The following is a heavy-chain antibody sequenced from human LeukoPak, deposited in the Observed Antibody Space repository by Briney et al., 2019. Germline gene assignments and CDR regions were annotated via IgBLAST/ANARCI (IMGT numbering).Heavy chain of an antibody. Sequence: GGSLRLSCAASGFTFSSYGMHWVRQAPGQGLEWVAVISYDGSKKYYADPVKGRFTIPRDNSKTTLYLQRNSRRAEDTAGYEGAKDDTPYQLLSLGLDYWGQGTLVTVSS. V-gene: IGHV3-30*18. D-gene: IGHD2-2*01. J-gene: IGHJ4*02. CDR3: AKDDTPYQLLSLGLDY. CDR1: GFTFSSYG. CDR2: ISYDGSKK.